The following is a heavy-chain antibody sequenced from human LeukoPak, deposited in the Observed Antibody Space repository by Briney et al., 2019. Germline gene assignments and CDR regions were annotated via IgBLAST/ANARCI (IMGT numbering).Heavy chain of an antibody. Sequence: GGSLRLSCAASGFTVSSNYMSWVRQAPGKGLEWVSVIYSGGSTYYADSVKGRFTISRDNSKNTLYLQMNSLRAEDTAVYYCASRIAAAGSYDAFDIWGQGTMVTVSS. V-gene: IGHV3-53*01. CDR3: ASRIAAAGSYDAFDI. J-gene: IGHJ3*02. D-gene: IGHD6-13*01. CDR1: GFTVSSNY. CDR2: IYSGGST.